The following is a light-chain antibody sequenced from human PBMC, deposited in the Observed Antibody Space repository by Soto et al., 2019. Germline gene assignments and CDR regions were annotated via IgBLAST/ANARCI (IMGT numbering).Light chain of an antibody. CDR3: QQRSNWPWT. Sequence: EIVMTQSPATLSVSPCERATLSWRASQSVSSYLAWYQQKPGQAPRLLIYDASNRATGIPARFSGSGSGTDFTLTISSLEPEDFAVYYCQQRSNWPWTFGQGTKVDNK. CDR1: QSVSSY. V-gene: IGKV3-11*01. CDR2: DAS. J-gene: IGKJ1*01.